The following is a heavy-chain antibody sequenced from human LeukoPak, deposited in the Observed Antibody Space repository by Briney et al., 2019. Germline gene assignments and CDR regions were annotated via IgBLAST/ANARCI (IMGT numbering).Heavy chain of an antibody. D-gene: IGHD3-22*01. CDR2: MNPNSGNT. Sequence: GASVKVSFKASGYTFTIYDINWVRQATGQGGEWMGWMNPNSGNTGYAQKFQGRVTITRNTSISTAYMELSSLRSEDTAVYYCASPAAEYYYDSSDAFDIWGQGTMVTVSS. CDR1: GYTFTIYD. CDR3: ASPAAEYYYDSSDAFDI. V-gene: IGHV1-8*03. J-gene: IGHJ3*02.